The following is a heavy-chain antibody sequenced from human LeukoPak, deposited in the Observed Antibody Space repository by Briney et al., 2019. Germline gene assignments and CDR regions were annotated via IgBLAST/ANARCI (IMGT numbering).Heavy chain of an antibody. D-gene: IGHD5-24*01. V-gene: IGHV4-61*02. CDR1: GASVSATAYF. J-gene: IGHJ3*01. Sequence: PSETLSLTCSVSGASVSATAYFWNWIRQPAGEGLVWIGRIYASGNTHYNPSLKSRVTMSLDTSKNQFSLTMNSVTAADSAVYFCASYREAYDLYPHGLDVWGRGTVVTVSS. CDR3: ASYREAYDLYPHGLDV. CDR2: IYASGNT.